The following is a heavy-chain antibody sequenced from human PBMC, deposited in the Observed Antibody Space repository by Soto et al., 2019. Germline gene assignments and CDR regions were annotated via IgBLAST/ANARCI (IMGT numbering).Heavy chain of an antibody. CDR2: ISAYNGNT. J-gene: IGHJ5*02. CDR1: GYTFTSYG. D-gene: IGHD1-7*01. CDR3: AREVESGTTWRGWFDP. Sequence: ASVKVSCKASGYTFTSYGISWVRQAPGQGLEWMGWISAYNGNTNYAQKLQGRVTMTTDTSTGTAYMELRSLRSDDTAVYYCAREVESGTTWRGWFDPWGQGTLVTVSS. V-gene: IGHV1-18*01.